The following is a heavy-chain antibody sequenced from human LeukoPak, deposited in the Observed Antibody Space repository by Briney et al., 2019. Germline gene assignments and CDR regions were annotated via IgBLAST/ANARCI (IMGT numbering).Heavy chain of an antibody. CDR1: GFTVSSNY. V-gene: IGHV3-53*01. CDR3: AREYSRADAFDI. Sequence: PGGSLRLSCAASGFTVSSNYMSWVRQALGKGLEWVSVIYSGGSTYADSVKGRFTISRDSSKNTLYLQMNTLRAEDTAVYYCAREYSRADAFDIWGQGTLVTVSS. J-gene: IGHJ3*02. CDR2: IYSGGST. D-gene: IGHD2-15*01.